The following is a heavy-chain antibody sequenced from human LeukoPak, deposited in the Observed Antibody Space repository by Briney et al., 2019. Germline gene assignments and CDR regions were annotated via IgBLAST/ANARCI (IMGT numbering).Heavy chain of an antibody. CDR2: IYHSGST. V-gene: IGHV4-38-2*01. D-gene: IGHD3-3*01. J-gene: IGHJ6*03. Sequence: SETLSLTCAVSGYSISSGYYWCCIRQPPGKGLGWIGSIYHSGSTYHNPSLKGRVTISVDTSKNQFSLKLSSVTAADTAVYYCARAQPLRKKYYMDVWGKGTTVTVSS. CDR3: ARAQPLRKKYYMDV. CDR1: GYSISSGYY.